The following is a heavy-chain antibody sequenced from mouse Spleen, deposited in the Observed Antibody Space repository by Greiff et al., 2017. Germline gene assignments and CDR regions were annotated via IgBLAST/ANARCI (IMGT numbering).Heavy chain of an antibody. J-gene: IGHJ3*01. CDR1: GYSFTDYN. CDR3: ARPDSSGYLAWFAY. V-gene: IGHV1-39*01. D-gene: IGHD3-2*01. Sequence: VQLQQSGPELVKPGASVKISCKASGYSFTDYNMNWVKQSHGKSLEWIGVINPNYGTTSYNQKFKGKATLTVDQSSSTAYMQLNSLTSEDSAVYDWARPDSSGYLAWFAYWGQGTLVTVSA. CDR2: INPNYGTT.